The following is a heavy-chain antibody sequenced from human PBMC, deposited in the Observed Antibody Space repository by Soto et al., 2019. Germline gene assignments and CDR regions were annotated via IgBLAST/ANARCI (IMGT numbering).Heavy chain of an antibody. J-gene: IGHJ4*01. V-gene: IGHV3-74*01. CDR3: ESVFEY. CDR1: GFTFSNYW. Sequence: EVEVVESGGGLVQPGGSLRLSCAASGFTFSNYWMHWVRQVPGRGLVWVSRISHDGSGTSYADSVKGRFTISRDNAKNTVYLQMNSLRAEDTAVYYCESVFEYWGHGTLVTVCS. CDR2: ISHDGSGT.